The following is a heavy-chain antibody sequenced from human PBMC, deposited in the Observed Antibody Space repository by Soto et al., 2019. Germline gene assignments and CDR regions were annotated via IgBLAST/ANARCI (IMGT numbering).Heavy chain of an antibody. Sequence: PSETLSLTCAVSGVSISSDGYSWSWIRQPPGKGLEWIGFIYQSGSTYYNPSLQSRGTMSVDRSKNQFSLKLTSVTAADTAVYYCARAYYDFWTSYHYGMDVWGQGTTVT. V-gene: IGHV4-30-2*01. J-gene: IGHJ6*02. D-gene: IGHD3-3*01. CDR3: ARAYYDFWTSYHYGMDV. CDR1: GVSISSDGYS. CDR2: IYQSGST.